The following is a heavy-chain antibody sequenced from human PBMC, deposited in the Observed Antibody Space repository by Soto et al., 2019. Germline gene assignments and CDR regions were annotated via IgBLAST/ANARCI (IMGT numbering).Heavy chain of an antibody. J-gene: IGHJ6*02. V-gene: IGHV1-18*04. CDR3: ARDSYVDSSTLTYGLDL. CDR2: INAYKGNT. D-gene: IGHD5-18*01. CDR1: GYRFTSYG. Sequence: ASVKVSCKASGYRFTSYGISWVGQAPGEGLEWMGWINAYKGNTKYSQNFQGRVTLTTDTSTSTAYMELRSLRSDDTAVYYCARDSYVDSSTLTYGLDLWGQGTTVTVSS.